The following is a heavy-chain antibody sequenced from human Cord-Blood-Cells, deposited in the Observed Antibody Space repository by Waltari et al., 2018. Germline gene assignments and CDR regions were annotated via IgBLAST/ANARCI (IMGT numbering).Heavy chain of an antibody. Sequence: QVQLVQSGAEVKKPGASVKVSCKASGYTFTGYYMHWVRQDPGQGLEWMGWINPNSGGTNCAQKFQGRVTMTRDTAISTAYMELSRLRSDDTAVYYCARKLTQGVGLDYWGQGTLVTVSS. D-gene: IGHD1-1*01. J-gene: IGHJ4*02. CDR1: GYTFTGYY. V-gene: IGHV1-2*02. CDR2: INPNSGGT. CDR3: ARKLTQGVGLDY.